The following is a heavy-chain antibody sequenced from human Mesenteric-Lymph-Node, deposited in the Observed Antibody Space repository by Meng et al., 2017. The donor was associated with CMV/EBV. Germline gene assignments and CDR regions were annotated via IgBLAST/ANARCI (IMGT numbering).Heavy chain of an antibody. CDR1: GGSFSDYY. CDR2: INHSGGT. V-gene: IGHV4-34*01. Sequence: SETLSLTCAVSGGSFSDYYWSWIRQPPGKGLEWIGEINHSGGTNYNPSLKSRVTISVDTSKRQFSLSLNSVTAADTALYYCASAAIRQHLFGPWGQGTLVTVSS. D-gene: IGHD5-18*01. J-gene: IGHJ5*02. CDR3: ASAAIRQHLFGP.